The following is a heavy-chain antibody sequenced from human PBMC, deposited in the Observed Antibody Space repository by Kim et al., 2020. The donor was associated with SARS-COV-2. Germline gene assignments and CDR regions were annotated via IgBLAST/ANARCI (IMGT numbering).Heavy chain of an antibody. J-gene: IGHJ5*02. CDR1: GFTFSSYA. CDR3: AKGGVVLWFGEPQPIHVS. D-gene: IGHD3-10*01. Sequence: GGSLRLSCAASGFTFSSYAMSWVRQAPGKGLEWVSPISGSGGSTYYADSVKGRFTISRDNSKNTLYLQMNSLRAEDTAVYYCAKGGVVLWFGEPQPIHVSWGQGTLGTVSS. V-gene: IGHV3-23*01. CDR2: ISGSGGST.